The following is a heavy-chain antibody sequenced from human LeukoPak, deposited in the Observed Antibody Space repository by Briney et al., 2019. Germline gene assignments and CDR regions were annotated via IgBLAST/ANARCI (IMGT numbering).Heavy chain of an antibody. D-gene: IGHD3-3*01. CDR1: GFTFSSYG. Sequence: PGGSLRLSCAASGFTFSSYGMRCGRQAPGKGLEWVAVIWYDGSNKYYADSVKGRFTISRDNSKNTLYLQMNSLRAEDTAVYYCARDGTPYYDFWSAYYPIDYWGQGTLVTVSS. J-gene: IGHJ4*02. CDR2: IWYDGSNK. CDR3: ARDGTPYYDFWSAYYPIDY. V-gene: IGHV3-33*01.